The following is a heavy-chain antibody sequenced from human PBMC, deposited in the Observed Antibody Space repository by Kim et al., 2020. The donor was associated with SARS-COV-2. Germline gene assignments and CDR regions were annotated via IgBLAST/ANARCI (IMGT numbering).Heavy chain of an antibody. V-gene: IGHV1-46*01. Sequence: SSIYARKFQGRVTMTRDTSTSTIYMELSSLGPEDAAMYYCARDGSHHDLAYWGRGTLVTVSS. J-gene: IGHJ4*02. D-gene: IGHD3-16*01. CDR2: SS. CDR3: ARDGSHHDLAY.